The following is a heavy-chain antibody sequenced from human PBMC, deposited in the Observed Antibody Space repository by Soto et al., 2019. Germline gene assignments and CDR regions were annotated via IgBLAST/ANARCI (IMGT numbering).Heavy chain of an antibody. CDR1: GFTLSSYA. Sequence: VGSLRLSCAASGFTLSSYAMSWVRQAPGKGLEWVSAISGSGGSTYYADSVKGRFTISRDNSKNTLYLQMNSLRAEDTAVYYCARDLEMATFDYWGQGTLVTVSS. D-gene: IGHD5-12*01. CDR3: ARDLEMATFDY. J-gene: IGHJ4*02. V-gene: IGHV3-23*01. CDR2: ISGSGGST.